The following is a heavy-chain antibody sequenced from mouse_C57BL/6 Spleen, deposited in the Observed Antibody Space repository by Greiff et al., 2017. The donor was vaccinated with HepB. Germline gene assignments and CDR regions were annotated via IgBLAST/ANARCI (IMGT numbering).Heavy chain of an antibody. CDR2: IYPGDGDT. Sequence: QVQLQQSGPELVKPGASVKISCKASGYAFSSSWMNWVKQRPGKGLEWIGRIYPGDGDTNYNGKFKGKATLTADKSSSTAYMQLSSLTSEDSAVYFCARLSKGYFDDWGQGTTLTVSS. CDR1: GYAFSSSW. V-gene: IGHV1-82*01. J-gene: IGHJ2*01. D-gene: IGHD1-3*01. CDR3: ARLSKGYFDD.